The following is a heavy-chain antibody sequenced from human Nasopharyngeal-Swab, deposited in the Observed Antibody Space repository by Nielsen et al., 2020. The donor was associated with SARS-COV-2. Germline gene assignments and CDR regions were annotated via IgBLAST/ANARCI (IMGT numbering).Heavy chain of an antibody. V-gene: IGHV1-8*01. D-gene: IGHD5-12*01. CDR3: ARGFIVATIFHYYYYMDV. Sequence: ASVKVSCKASGYTFTRYDINWVRPATGQGLEWMGWMNPNSGNTGYAQKFQGRVTMTRNTSISTAYMELSSLRSEDTAVYYCARGFIVATIFHYYYYMDVWGKGTTVTVSS. CDR2: MNPNSGNT. J-gene: IGHJ6*03. CDR1: GYTFTRYD.